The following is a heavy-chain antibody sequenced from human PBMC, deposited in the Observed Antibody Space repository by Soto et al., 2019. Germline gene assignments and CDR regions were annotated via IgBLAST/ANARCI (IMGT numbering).Heavy chain of an antibody. CDR2: IYYSGST. Sequence: PSDTLSHTCTVPGGSISSGGYYWSWNRQHPGKRLEWIGYIYYSGSTYYNPSLKSRVTISVDTSKNQFSLKLSSVTAADTAVYYCARVIVVVPAAGSPYYYGMDVWGQGTTVTVSS. V-gene: IGHV4-31*03. D-gene: IGHD2-2*01. J-gene: IGHJ6*02. CDR3: ARVIVVVPAAGSPYYYGMDV. CDR1: GGSISSGGYY.